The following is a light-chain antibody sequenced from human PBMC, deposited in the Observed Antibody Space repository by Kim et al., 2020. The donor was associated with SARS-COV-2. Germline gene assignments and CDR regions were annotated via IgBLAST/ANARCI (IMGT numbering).Light chain of an antibody. CDR1: KQY. Sequence: KQYAYWYQQKPGQAPLLIIYRDTERPSGVPERFSGSTSGTTVTLTISGVQADVEADYYCQSADNNGAWVFGGGTKLTVL. J-gene: IGLJ3*02. V-gene: IGLV3-25*03. CDR2: RDT. CDR3: QSADNNGAWV.